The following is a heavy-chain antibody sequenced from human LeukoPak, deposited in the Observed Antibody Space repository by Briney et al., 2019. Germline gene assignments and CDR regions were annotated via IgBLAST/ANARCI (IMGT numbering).Heavy chain of an antibody. J-gene: IGHJ6*03. D-gene: IGHD3-16*01. CDR1: GGSISSSSYY. V-gene: IGHV4-39*01. Sequence: SETLSLTCTVSGGSISSSSYYWGWIRQPPGKGLEWIGSIYYSGSTYYNPSLKSRVTISVDTSKNQFSLKVRSVTAADTAVYYCARGRKVAVFGYYYMDVWGKGTTVTVSS. CDR3: ARGRKVAVFGYYYMDV. CDR2: IYYSGST.